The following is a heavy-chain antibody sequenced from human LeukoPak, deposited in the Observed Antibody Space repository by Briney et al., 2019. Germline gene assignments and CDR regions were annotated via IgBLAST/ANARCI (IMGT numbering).Heavy chain of an antibody. Sequence: PSETLSLTCAVYGGSFSGYYWGWNRQPPGNGLEWIGEINHSGSTNYNPSLKSRVTISVDTSKNQFSLKLSSVTAADTAVYYCARWYGRLDYWGQGTLVTVSS. CDR1: GGSFSGYY. CDR3: ARWYGRLDY. CDR2: INHSGST. D-gene: IGHD3-10*01. J-gene: IGHJ4*02. V-gene: IGHV4-34*01.